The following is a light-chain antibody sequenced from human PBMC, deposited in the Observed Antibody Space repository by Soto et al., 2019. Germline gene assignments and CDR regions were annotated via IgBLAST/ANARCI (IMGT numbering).Light chain of an antibody. CDR2: LGS. J-gene: IGKJ3*01. CDR1: QSLMNSNGYNY. V-gene: IGKV2-28*01. CDR3: MQGLQAPRIT. Sequence: DIVMTQSPLSLPVTPGESASISCRSSQSLMNSNGYNYLDWYLQKPGQSPQLLIYLGSNRASGVPDRFSGSGSGTDFTLKISRVEAEDVGVYYCMQGLQAPRITFGPGTKVDIK.